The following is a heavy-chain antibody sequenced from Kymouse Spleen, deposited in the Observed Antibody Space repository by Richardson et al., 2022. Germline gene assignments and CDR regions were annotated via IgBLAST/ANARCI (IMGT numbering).Heavy chain of an antibody. CDR1: GYTFTSYD. CDR3: ARVYGSGSYYYYYYYGMDV. CDR2: MNPNSGNT. Sequence: QVQLVQSGAEVKKPGASVKVSCKASGYTFTSYDINWVRQATGQGLEWMGWMNPNSGNTGYAQKFQGRVTMTRNTSISTAYMELSSLRSEDTAVYYCARVYGSGSYYYYYYYGMDVWGQGTTVTVSS. J-gene: IGHJ6*02. V-gene: IGHV1-8*01. D-gene: IGHD3-10*01.